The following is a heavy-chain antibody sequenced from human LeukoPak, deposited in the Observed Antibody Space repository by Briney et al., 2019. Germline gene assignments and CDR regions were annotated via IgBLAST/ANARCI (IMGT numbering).Heavy chain of an antibody. CDR2: IYYSGST. CDR3: ARDLPTTAFDI. J-gene: IGHJ3*02. D-gene: IGHD1-7*01. Sequence: SQTLSLTCTVSGGSISSGDYYWSWIRQPPGKCLEWIGYIYYSGSTYYNPSLKSRVTISVDTSKNQFSLKLSSVTAADTAVYYCARDLPTTAFDIWGQGTMVTVSS. V-gene: IGHV4-30-4*08. CDR1: GGSISSGDYY.